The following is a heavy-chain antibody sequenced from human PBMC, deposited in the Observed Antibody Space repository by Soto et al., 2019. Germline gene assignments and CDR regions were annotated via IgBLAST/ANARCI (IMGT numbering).Heavy chain of an antibody. J-gene: IGHJ6*02. Sequence: EVQLLESGGGLVQPGGSLRLSCAASGFTFSSYAMSWVRQAPGKGLEWVSAISGSGGSTYYADSVKGRFTISRDNSKNTLYLQMTSLRAEDTAVYYCAKSKVVRGVTLGCGMDVWGQCTTVTVSS. D-gene: IGHD3-10*01. V-gene: IGHV3-23*01. CDR3: AKSKVVRGVTLGCGMDV. CDR2: ISGSGGST. CDR1: GFTFSSYA.